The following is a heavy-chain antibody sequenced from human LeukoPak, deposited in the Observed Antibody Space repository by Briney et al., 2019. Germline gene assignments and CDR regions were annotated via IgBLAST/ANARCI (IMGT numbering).Heavy chain of an antibody. V-gene: IGHV4-30-2*01. CDR2: IYHSGST. CDR1: GGSISSGGYS. CDR3: ARVYYYDSSVYFDY. D-gene: IGHD3-22*01. J-gene: IGHJ4*02. Sequence: PSETLSLTRAVSGGSISSGGYSWSWIRQPPGKGLEWIGYIYHSGSTYYNPSLKSRVTISVDRSKNQFSLKLSSVTAADTAVYYCARVYYYDSSVYFDYWGQGTLVTVSS.